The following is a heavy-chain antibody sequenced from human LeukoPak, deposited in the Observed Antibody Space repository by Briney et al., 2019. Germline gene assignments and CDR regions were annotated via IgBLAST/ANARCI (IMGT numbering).Heavy chain of an antibody. J-gene: IGHJ4*02. V-gene: IGHV3-30-3*01. CDR3: ARDGPLGSSVLDY. Sequence: GGSLRLSCSASGFTFSSYAMHRVRQAPGKGLEWVAVISYDGSNKYYADSVKGRFTISRDDSKNTLYLQMNSLRAEDTAVYYCARDGPLGSSVLDYWGQGTLVTVSS. D-gene: IGHD6-6*01. CDR1: GFTFSSYA. CDR2: ISYDGSNK.